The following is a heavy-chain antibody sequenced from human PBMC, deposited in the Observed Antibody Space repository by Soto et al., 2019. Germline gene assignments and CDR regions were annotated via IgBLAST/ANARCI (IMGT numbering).Heavy chain of an antibody. V-gene: IGHV3-7*01. D-gene: IGHD3-3*01. CDR2: INQDGSEK. CDR1: GFTLTNYW. CDR3: ARWHDFAAY. Sequence: GGSLRLSCATSGFTLTNYWMTWARQAPGKGLEWVANINQDGSEKNYVDFVKGRFTISRDNAKNSVYLQMNGLRAEDTAVYYCARWHDFAAYWGQGTPVTVSS. J-gene: IGHJ4*02.